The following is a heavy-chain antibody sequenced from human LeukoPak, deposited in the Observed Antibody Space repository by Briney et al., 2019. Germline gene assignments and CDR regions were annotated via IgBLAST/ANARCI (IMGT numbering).Heavy chain of an antibody. Sequence: PGGSLRLSCAASGFTFSSYAMSWVRQAPGKGLEWVSAISGGGGSTYYADSVKGRFTISRDNSKNTLYLQMNSLRAEDTAVYYCAKDRAMAVAGTIFDYWGQGALVTVSS. CDR3: AKDRAMAVAGTIFDY. CDR1: GFTFSSYA. CDR2: ISGGGGST. J-gene: IGHJ4*02. V-gene: IGHV3-23*01. D-gene: IGHD6-19*01.